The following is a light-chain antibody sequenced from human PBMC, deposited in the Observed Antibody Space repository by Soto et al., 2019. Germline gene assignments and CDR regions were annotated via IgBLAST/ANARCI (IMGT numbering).Light chain of an antibody. V-gene: IGLV2-8*01. CDR3: SSYAGSNNWV. Sequence: QSALTQPPSASGSPGQSVTFSCNGTSSDVGGYNYVSWYQQHPGRAPKLIIYEVTKRPSGVPDRFSGSKSGNTASLTVSGLQAEDEADYYCSSYAGSNNWVFGGGTKLTVL. J-gene: IGLJ3*02. CDR2: EVT. CDR1: SSDVGGYNY.